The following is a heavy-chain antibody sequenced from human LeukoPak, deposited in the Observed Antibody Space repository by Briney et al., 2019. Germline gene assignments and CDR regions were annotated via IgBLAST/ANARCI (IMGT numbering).Heavy chain of an antibody. CDR3: ARDSRLANYYFDY. D-gene: IGHD1-1*01. J-gene: IGHJ4*02. CDR1: GGSISSSSYY. CDR2: IYYSGST. V-gene: IGHV4-39*07. Sequence: SETLSLTCTVSGGSISSSSYYWGWIRQPPGKGLEWIGSIYYSGSTYYSPSLKSRVTISVDTSKNQFSLKLSSVSAADTAVYYCARDSRLANYYFDYWGQGTLVTVSS.